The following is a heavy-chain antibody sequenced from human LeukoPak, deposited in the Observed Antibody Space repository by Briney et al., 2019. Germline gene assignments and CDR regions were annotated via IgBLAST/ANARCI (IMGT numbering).Heavy chain of an antibody. D-gene: IGHD3-22*01. CDR2: IYYSDST. CDR1: GGSISSYY. CDR3: ARDSGFWLY. V-gene: IGHV4-39*07. Sequence: TDTLSLTCTVAGGSISSYYWLWFRQPPGKGLEWIGSIYYSDSTYYNRSLNSRVTISVDQSKHQFSLELSSVTAADTAVYFCARDSGFWLYWGQGTLVSVSS. J-gene: IGHJ4*02.